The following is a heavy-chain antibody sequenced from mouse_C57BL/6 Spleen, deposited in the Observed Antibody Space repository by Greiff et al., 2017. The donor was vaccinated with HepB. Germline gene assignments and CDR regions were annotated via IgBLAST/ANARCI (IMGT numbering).Heavy chain of an antibody. CDR2: ISSGGDYI. CDR3: TRDGFDSSGYYYFDY. V-gene: IGHV5-9-1*02. J-gene: IGHJ2*01. Sequence: VQLKESGEGLVKPGGSLKLSCAASGFTFSSYAMSWVRQTPEKRLEWVAYISSGGDYIYYADTVKGRFTISRDNARNTLYLQMSSLKSEDTAMYYCTRDGFDSSGYYYFDYWGQGTTLTVSS. CDR1: GFTFSSYA. D-gene: IGHD3-2*02.